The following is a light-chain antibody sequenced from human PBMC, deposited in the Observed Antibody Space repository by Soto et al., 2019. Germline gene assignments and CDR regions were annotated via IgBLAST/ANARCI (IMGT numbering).Light chain of an antibody. V-gene: IGKV1-5*03. Sequence: DIQMTQSPSTLSAFVGDTVTITCRASQSIDTWLAWHQQKPGRAPKLLISKASALESGVPSRFSGSGSGTEFTLTISSLQPDDFATYYCQHYNSYSEAFGQGTKVDIK. CDR2: KAS. J-gene: IGKJ1*01. CDR1: QSIDTW. CDR3: QHYNSYSEA.